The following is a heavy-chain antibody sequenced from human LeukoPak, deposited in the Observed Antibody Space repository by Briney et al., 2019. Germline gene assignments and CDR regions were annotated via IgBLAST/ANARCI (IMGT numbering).Heavy chain of an antibody. J-gene: IGHJ4*02. V-gene: IGHV4-39*07. D-gene: IGHD4-17*01. CDR2: IHYSGNT. CDR3: ARDHAADYGGYDY. CDR1: GGSISSSIHY. Sequence: PSETLSLTCTVSGGSISSSIHYWGWVRQSPRKGLEWIGTIHYSGNTYYNPSLRSRLTISLDTSNNQFSLKLSSVTAADTAVYYCARDHAADYGGYDYWGQGTLVTVSS.